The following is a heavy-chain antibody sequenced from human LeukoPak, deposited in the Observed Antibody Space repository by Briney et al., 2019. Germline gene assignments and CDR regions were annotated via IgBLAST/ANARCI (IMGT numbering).Heavy chain of an antibody. CDR2: IKQDGSEK. D-gene: IGHD6-13*01. CDR3: ARVVAAGQYNWFDP. J-gene: IGHJ5*02. V-gene: IGHV3-7*05. CDR1: GFTFSSYW. Sequence: GGSLRLSCAASGFTFSSYWMSWVRQAPGKGLEWVANIKQDGSEKYYVDSVKGRFTISRDNAKNSLYLQMNSLRAEDTAVYYCARVVAAGQYNWFDPWGQGTLVTVSS.